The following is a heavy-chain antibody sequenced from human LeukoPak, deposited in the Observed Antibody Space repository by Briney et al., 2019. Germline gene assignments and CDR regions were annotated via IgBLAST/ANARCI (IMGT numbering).Heavy chain of an antibody. CDR3: AKESGERAFTIFGVHGAFDP. CDR2: ISYDGSNK. J-gene: IGHJ5*02. V-gene: IGHV3-30*18. D-gene: IGHD3-3*01. Sequence: PGGSLRLSCAASGFTFSSYGMHWVRQAPGKGLEWVAVISYDGSNKYYADSVKGRFTISRDNSKNTLYLQMNSLRAEDTAVYYCAKESGERAFTIFGVHGAFDPWGQGTLVTVSS. CDR1: GFTFSSYG.